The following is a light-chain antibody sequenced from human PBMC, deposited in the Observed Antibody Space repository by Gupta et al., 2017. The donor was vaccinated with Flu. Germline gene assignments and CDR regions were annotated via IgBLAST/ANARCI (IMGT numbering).Light chain of an antibody. CDR3: QQRSNWPLT. CDR1: QSVSRY. V-gene: IGKV3-11*01. CDR2: GAS. Sequence: GERATLACRASQSVSRYLAWYQQKPGQAPRLLIYGASNRATGIPARFSGSGSGTDFTLTISSLEPEDFAVYYCQQRSNWPLTFGGGTKVEIE. J-gene: IGKJ4*01.